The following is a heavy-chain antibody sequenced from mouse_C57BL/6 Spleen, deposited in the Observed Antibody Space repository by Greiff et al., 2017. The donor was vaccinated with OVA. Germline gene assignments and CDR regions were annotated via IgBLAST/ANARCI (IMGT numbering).Heavy chain of an antibody. CDR3: ARDRGYDGAWFAY. D-gene: IGHD2-2*01. Sequence: QVQLQQPGAELVRPGSSVKLSCKASGYTFTSYWMHWVKQRPIQGLEWIGNIDPSDSETHYNQKFKDKATLTVDKSSSTAYMQLSSLTSEDSAVYYCARDRGYDGAWFAYWGQGTLVTVSA. CDR2: IDPSDSET. CDR1: GYTFTSYW. V-gene: IGHV1-52*01. J-gene: IGHJ3*01.